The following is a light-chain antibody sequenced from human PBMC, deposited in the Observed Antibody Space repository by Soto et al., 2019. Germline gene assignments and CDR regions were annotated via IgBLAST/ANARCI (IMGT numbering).Light chain of an antibody. CDR3: CSYAGSYTEV. CDR2: DVS. CDR1: SSDVGGYNY. J-gene: IGLJ1*01. Sequence: QSALTQPRSVSGSPGQSVTISCTGTSSDVGGYNYVSWYQQHPGKAPKLMIYDVSKRPSGVPDRFSGSKSGNTASLTISGLQAEDEADYYCCSYAGSYTEVFGTGTDVTVL. V-gene: IGLV2-11*01.